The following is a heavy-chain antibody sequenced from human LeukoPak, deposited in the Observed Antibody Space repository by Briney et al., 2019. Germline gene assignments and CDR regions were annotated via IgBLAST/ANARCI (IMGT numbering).Heavy chain of an antibody. CDR1: GYTFTSYG. Sequence: ASVKVSCKASGYTFTSYGITWVRQAPGQGLEWMGWISAYNGNTNYAQKLQGRVTMTTDTSTSTAYMELRSLRPDDTAVHYCARLSGSYYSPFDSWGQGPLVTVSS. J-gene: IGHJ4*02. D-gene: IGHD1-26*01. V-gene: IGHV1-18*01. CDR3: ARLSGSYYSPFDS. CDR2: ISAYNGNT.